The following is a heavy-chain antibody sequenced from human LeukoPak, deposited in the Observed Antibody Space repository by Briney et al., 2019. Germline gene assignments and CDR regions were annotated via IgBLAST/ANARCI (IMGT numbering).Heavy chain of an antibody. V-gene: IGHV3-15*01. CDR3: TTDLGYYDSSGYPY. J-gene: IGHJ4*02. CDR1: GFTFSSYG. Sequence: GGSLRLSCAASGFTFSSYGMHWVRQAPGKGLECVGRIRGKTDGGTTDYAAPVKGRFTISRDDSKNTLYLQMNSLKTEDTAVYYCTTDLGYYDSSGYPYWGQGTLVTVSS. D-gene: IGHD3-22*01. CDR2: IRGKTDGGTT.